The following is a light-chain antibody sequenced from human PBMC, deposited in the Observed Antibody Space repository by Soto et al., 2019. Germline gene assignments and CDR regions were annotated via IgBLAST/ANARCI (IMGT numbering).Light chain of an antibody. J-gene: IGKJ4*01. CDR2: GVS. Sequence: EVVMTQSPATLSVSPGERFTLSCMAIQSVSSKLAWYQQKPCQAPRLLIYGVSTRATGIPARFSGSASGTEFTLTISSLQYEDIAVYYCQQYKSWHPLTFGGGTKVDIK. V-gene: IGKV3-15*01. CDR1: QSVSSK. CDR3: QQYKSWHPLT.